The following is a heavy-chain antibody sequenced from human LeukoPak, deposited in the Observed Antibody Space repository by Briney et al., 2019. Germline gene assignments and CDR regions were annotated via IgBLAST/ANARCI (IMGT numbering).Heavy chain of an antibody. V-gene: IGHV4-39*06. J-gene: IGHJ4*02. CDR1: GDSVNSNTYY. Sequence: SETLSLTCSVSGDSVNSNTYYWGWIRQPPGKGLEWIGSMYHNGKTFISPSLKSRAAILLDTSKNQFPPMLNSVTAADTAVYYCSREVLGTTAYIYWGQGILVTVSS. D-gene: IGHD1-7*01. CDR3: SREVLGTTAYIY. CDR2: MYHNGKT.